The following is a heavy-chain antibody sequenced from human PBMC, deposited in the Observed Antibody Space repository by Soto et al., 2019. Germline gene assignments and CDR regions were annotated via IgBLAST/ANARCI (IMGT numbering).Heavy chain of an antibody. J-gene: IGHJ3*02. CDR3: ASCSYQLLLWCYAFDI. CDR2: IYYSGST. CDR1: GGSISSSSYY. V-gene: IGHV4-39*01. D-gene: IGHD2-2*01. Sequence: SETLSLTCTVSGGSISSSSYYWGWIRQPPGKGLEWIGSIYYSGSTYYNPSLKSRVTISVDTSKNQFSLKLSSVTAADTAVYYCASCSYQLLLWCYAFDIWGQGTMVTVSS.